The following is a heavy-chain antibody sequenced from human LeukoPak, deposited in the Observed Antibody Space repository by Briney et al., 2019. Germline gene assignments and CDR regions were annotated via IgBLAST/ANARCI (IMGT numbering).Heavy chain of an antibody. Sequence: SETLSLTCTVSGGSISSYYWSWIRQPPGKGLQWIGYIYYSGSANYNPSLKSRVTISIDTSKNQFSLKLSSVTAADTAVYYCARHTSYGGNSAFGLWGQGTLVTVSS. CDR2: IYYSGSA. CDR1: GGSISSYY. J-gene: IGHJ4*02. CDR3: ARHTSYGGNSAFGL. D-gene: IGHD4-23*01. V-gene: IGHV4-59*08.